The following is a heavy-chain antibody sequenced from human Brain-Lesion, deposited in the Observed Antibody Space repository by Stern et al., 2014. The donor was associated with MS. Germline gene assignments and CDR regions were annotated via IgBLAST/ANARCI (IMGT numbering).Heavy chain of an antibody. J-gene: IGHJ6*02. D-gene: IGHD2-2*01. CDR1: GGSISSGGYY. CDR3: ARGRVVPGFQYYATDV. V-gene: IGHV4-61*02. CDR2: IFNSGST. Sequence: VQLVESGPGLVKPSQTLSLSCTVSGGSISSGGYYWSWIRQPAGKGLEWIGRIFNSGSTSYNPSLKSRVTISIDTSKNPVSLRLNSMTAADTAVYYCARGRVVPGFQYYATDVWGQGTTVIVSS.